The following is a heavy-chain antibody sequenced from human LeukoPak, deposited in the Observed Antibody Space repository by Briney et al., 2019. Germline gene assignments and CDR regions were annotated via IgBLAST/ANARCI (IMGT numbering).Heavy chain of an antibody. D-gene: IGHD6-6*01. CDR2: IRYDGSNK. J-gene: IGHJ6*03. CDR1: GFTFSSYG. Sequence: GGSLRLSCAASGFTFSSYGMHWVPQAPGKGLEWVAFIRYDGSNKYYADSVKGRFTISRDNSKNTLYLQMNSLRAEDTAVYYCAKDKSIAASVYYMDVWGKGTTVIVSS. CDR3: AKDKSIAASVYYMDV. V-gene: IGHV3-30*02.